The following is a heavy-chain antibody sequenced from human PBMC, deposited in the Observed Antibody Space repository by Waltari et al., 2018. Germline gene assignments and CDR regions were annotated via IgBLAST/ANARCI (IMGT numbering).Heavy chain of an antibody. CDR3: AKSSGRLTYYFDS. CDR1: GFTFSSYG. D-gene: IGHD6-19*01. J-gene: IGHJ4*02. CDR2: ITGGGGST. V-gene: IGHV3-23*01. Sequence: EVQLLESGGGLVQPGGSLGLSCAASGFTFSSYGLSWVRLAPGKGLQWVSAITGGGGSTYSADSVKGRFSIFRDNSKNTVYLQMRSLRAEDTAIYYCAKSSGRLTYYFDSWGRGTLVTVSS.